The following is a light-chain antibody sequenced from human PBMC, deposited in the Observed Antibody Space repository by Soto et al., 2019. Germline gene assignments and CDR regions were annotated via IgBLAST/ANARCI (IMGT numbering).Light chain of an antibody. CDR2: AAS. CDR1: QDIRSD. CDR3: QQSYSPPPVT. Sequence: IQITQSRSSLSASVGDSINITCRASQDIRSDLGWYQKKPGRAPKLLIYAASSLQSGVPSRFSGSGSGTDFTLTISSLQPEDFATYYCQQSYSPPPVTFGQGTRLENK. J-gene: IGKJ5*01. V-gene: IGKV1-39*01.